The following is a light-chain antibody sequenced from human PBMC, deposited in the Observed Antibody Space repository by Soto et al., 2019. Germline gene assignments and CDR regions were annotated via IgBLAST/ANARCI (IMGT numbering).Light chain of an antibody. J-gene: IGLJ1*01. CDR3: SSYAGTHIV. CDR1: SSDVGGYDY. CDR2: DVT. Sequence: LTQPPSASGSPGQSVTISCTGTSSDVGGYDYVSWYQQHPGKAPKLMIYDVTKRPSGVPDRFSGSKSANTASLTVSGLQAEDEADYYCSSYAGTHIVFGTGTKVIVL. V-gene: IGLV2-8*01.